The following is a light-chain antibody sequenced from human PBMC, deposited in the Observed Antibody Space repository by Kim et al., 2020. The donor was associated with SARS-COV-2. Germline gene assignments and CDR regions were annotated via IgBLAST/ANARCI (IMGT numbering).Light chain of an antibody. CDR3: QAWDSSTFVV. V-gene: IGLV3-1*01. CDR2: QDR. J-gene: IGLJ2*01. Sequence: ELTQPPSVSVSPGQTASITCSGDKLGDKYTCWYQQKPGQSPVLVIYQDRKRPSGIPERFSGSNSGNTATLTISGTQAMDEADYYCQAWDSSTFVVFGGGTKLTVL. CDR1: KLGDKY.